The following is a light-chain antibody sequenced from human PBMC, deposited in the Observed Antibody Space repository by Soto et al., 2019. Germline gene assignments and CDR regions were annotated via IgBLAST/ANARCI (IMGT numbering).Light chain of an antibody. CDR2: DVS. J-gene: IGLJ1*01. V-gene: IGLV2-14*01. CDR3: SSYTSSSTLLYV. CDR1: SSDVGGYNY. Sequence: QSALTQPASVSGSPGQSITISCTGTSSDVGGYNYVSWYQQHPGKAPKLMIYDVSNRPSGFSNRFSGSNSGNTASLTISGLHAEDEADYYCSSYTSSSTLLYVFGTGTKVTVL.